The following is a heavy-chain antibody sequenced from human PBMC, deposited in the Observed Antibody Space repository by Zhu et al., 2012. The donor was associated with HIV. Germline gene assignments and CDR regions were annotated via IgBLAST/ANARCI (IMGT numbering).Heavy chain of an antibody. CDR3: ARYVVGSGYWGKPPDLYFDL. V-gene: IGHV3-11*04. CDR2: ISSSGSTI. CDR1: GFTFSDYY. J-gene: IGHJ2*01. D-gene: IGHD3-22*01. Sequence: QVQLVESGGGLVKPGGSLRLSCAASGFTFSDYYMSWIRQAPGKGLEWVSYISSSGSTIYYADSVKGQFTISRDNAKNSLYLQMNSLRAEDTAVYYCARYVVGSGYWGKPPDLYFDLWGRGTLVMSPQ.